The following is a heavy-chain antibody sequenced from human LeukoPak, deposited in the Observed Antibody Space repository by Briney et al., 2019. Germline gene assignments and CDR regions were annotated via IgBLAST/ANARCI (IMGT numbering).Heavy chain of an antibody. J-gene: IGHJ4*02. CDR1: GSTFSSYA. D-gene: IGHD5-18*01. CDR3: VGTAMVKGFFDY. V-gene: IGHV3-64D*06. CDR2: ISSNGGST. Sequence: GGSLRLSCSASGSTFSSYAMHWVRQAPGKGLEYVSAISSNGGSTYYADSVKGRFTISRDNSKNTLYLQMSSPRAEDTAVYYCVGTAMVKGFFDYWGQGTLVTVSS.